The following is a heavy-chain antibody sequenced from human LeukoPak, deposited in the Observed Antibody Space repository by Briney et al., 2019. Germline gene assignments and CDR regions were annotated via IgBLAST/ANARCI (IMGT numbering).Heavy chain of an antibody. J-gene: IGHJ4*02. CDR2: TSTDGNIK. V-gene: IGHV3-30-3*01. Sequence: PGRSLRLSCAASGFTFRTYDMHWVRQAPGKGLEWVAATSTDGNIKIYADSVKGRFTISRDNSKNTLYLEMNSLRVDDTAVYYCARDYRSGAPDYLDSWGQGTLVTVSS. CDR1: GFTFRTYD. D-gene: IGHD1-14*01. CDR3: ARDYRSGAPDYLDS.